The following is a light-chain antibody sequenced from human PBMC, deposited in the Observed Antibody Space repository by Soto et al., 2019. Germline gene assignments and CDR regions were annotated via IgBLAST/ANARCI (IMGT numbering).Light chain of an antibody. Sequence: EVVLTQSPATLSLSPGERATLSCRASQSVSDYTAWFQQKPGQPPRLVIYEASNRATGIPDRFGGSGSGTDFTLTISSLDPEDFAVYYCQQRNNWPWTFGQGTKVEIK. V-gene: IGKV3-11*01. CDR3: QQRNNWPWT. CDR1: QSVSDY. J-gene: IGKJ1*01. CDR2: EAS.